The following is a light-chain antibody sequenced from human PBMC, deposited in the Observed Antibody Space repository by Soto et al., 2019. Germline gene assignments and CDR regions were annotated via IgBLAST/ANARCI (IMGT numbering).Light chain of an antibody. CDR2: AAS. Sequence: DIQMPQSPSTLSGSVGARVTITCRASQSISSWLAWYQKKPGKAPKLLIYAASGLPSGVPSRLSGSGSGTDFTLTISSLQPEECATDDGQQANSFPLTFGGGTKVDIK. J-gene: IGKJ4*01. V-gene: IGKV1-12*01. CDR3: QQANSFPLT. CDR1: QSISSW.